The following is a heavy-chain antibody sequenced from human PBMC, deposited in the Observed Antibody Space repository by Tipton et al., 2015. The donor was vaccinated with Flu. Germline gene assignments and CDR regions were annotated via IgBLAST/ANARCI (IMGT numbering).Heavy chain of an antibody. J-gene: IGHJ3*02. D-gene: IGHD3-3*01. V-gene: IGHV3-23*01. Sequence: SLRLSCTASGFAFGDYAMTWVRQAPGKGLEWVSAVTSSGYNTYYTDSVKGRFTISRDISKNTLFLDMTRLRAEDTAKYFCAKGVFGVVYDAFDIWGPGAMVAVSS. CDR3: AKGVFGVVYDAFDI. CDR1: GFAFGDYA. CDR2: VTSSGYNT.